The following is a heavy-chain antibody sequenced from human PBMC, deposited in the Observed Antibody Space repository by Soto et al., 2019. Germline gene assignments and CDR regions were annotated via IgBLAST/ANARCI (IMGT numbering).Heavy chain of an antibody. CDR3: ARLPSGWPPPFDS. CDR2: ISYSGST. J-gene: IGHJ4*02. CDR1: GGSISSVGYF. Sequence: QVQLESSGPGLVKPSQTLSLTCTVSGGSISSVGYFWTWIRQHPAKGLEWIGHISYSGSTYFIPSLTSRLSMSDVTAKNQFSLPLPSGPVAHTPLHSPARLPSGWPPPFDSWGQGTLVTVSS. D-gene: IGHD6-25*01. V-gene: IGHV4-31*03.